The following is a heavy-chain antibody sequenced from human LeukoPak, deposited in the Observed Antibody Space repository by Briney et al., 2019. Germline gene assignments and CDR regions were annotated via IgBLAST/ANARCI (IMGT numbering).Heavy chain of an antibody. J-gene: IGHJ6*02. Sequence: EPSETLSLTCTVSGGPISSGGYYWSWIRQHPGKGLEWIGYIYYSGSTYYNPSLKSRVTISADTSKNQFSLKLSSVTAADTAVYYCASSADSSGYYNYYYGMDVWGQGTTVTVSS. D-gene: IGHD3-22*01. V-gene: IGHV4-31*03. CDR2: IYYSGST. CDR1: GGPISSGGYY. CDR3: ASSADSSGYYNYYYGMDV.